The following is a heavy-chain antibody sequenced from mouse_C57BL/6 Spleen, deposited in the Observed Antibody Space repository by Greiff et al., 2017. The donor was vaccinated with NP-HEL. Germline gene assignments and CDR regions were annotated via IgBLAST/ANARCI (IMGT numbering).Heavy chain of an antibody. CDR2: IDPSDSYT. J-gene: IGHJ2*01. D-gene: IGHD4-1*01. CDR3: ARGWDLYYFDY. CDR1: GYTFTSYW. Sequence: QVQLQQPGAELVKPGASVKLSCKASGYTFTSYWMQWVKQRPGQGLEWIGEIDPSDSYTNYNQKFKGKATLTVETSSSTAYMQLSSLTSEDSAVYYCARGWDLYYFDYWGQGTTLTVSS. V-gene: IGHV1-50*01.